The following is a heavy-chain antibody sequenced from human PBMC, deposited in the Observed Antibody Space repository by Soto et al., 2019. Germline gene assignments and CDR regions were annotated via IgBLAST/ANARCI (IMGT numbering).Heavy chain of an antibody. D-gene: IGHD2-15*01. J-gene: IGHJ5*02. CDR3: ARAMLVAQGAFDT. V-gene: IGHV1-69*02. CDR2: IIPILGIA. CDR1: GGTFSSYT. Sequence: QVQLVQSGAEVKKPGSSVKVSCKASGGTFSSYTISWVRQAPGQGLEWMGRIIPILGIANYAKKFQGRVTITADKSTSTAHMELRSLISDDTAVYYCARAMLVAQGAFDTCGQEPLVTFSS.